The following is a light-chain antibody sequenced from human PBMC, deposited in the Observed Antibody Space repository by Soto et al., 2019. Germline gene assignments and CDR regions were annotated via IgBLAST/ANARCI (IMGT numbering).Light chain of an antibody. V-gene: IGKV1-39*01. CDR2: TAS. CDR3: QQSYSTPWT. J-gene: IGKJ1*01. CDR1: QGISMY. Sequence: DVQMTQSPSSLSASVGDRVTITCWASQGISMYLSWYQQKPGKAPKLLIYTASSVQSGVPSRFSGSGSGAHFTLTISSLQPEDFATYYCQQSYSTPWTFGQGTKVEIK.